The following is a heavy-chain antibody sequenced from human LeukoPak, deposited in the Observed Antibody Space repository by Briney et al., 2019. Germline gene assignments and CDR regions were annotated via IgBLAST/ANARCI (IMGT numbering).Heavy chain of an antibody. CDR1: GGSFSGYY. D-gene: IGHD3-16*02. CDR3: VRVTSYYDYVWGSYRYIAVLDY. V-gene: IGHV4-34*01. Sequence: SETLSLTCAVYGGSFSGYYWSWIRQPPGKGLEWIGEINHSGSTNYNPSLKSRVTISVDTSKNQFSLKLSSVTAADTAVYYCVRVTSYYDYVWGSYRYIAVLDYWGQGTLVTVSS. J-gene: IGHJ4*02. CDR2: INHSGST.